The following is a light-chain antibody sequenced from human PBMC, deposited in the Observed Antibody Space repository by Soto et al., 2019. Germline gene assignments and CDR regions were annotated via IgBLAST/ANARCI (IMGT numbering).Light chain of an antibody. Sequence: EIVMTQSPATLSVSPGERATLSCRASQSVGSNLAWYQQKPGQAPRLLIYGASTRATGIPARFSGSGSGTEFTLTISSLQSEDFAVYYCQQYNNWPGTFGGGTKVEIK. J-gene: IGKJ4*01. CDR1: QSVGSN. CDR3: QQYNNWPGT. CDR2: GAS. V-gene: IGKV3-15*01.